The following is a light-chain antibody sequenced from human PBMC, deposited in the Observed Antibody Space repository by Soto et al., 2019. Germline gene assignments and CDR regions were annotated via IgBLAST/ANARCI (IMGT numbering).Light chain of an antibody. CDR3: QESYSQQSKDCSGYT. CDR1: QSIGRY. Sequence: DIQMTQSPSSLSASIGDSVTVTCRASQSIGRYLNWYQQKPGKAPKLLIYAASSLPSGVPSRFSGSGSGTHWTLTISSLQPDDFATYSCQESYSQQSKDCSGYTFG. CDR2: AAS. J-gene: IGKJ2*01. V-gene: IGKV1-39*01.